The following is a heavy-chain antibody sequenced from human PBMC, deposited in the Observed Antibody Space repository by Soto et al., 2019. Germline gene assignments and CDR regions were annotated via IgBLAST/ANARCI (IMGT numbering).Heavy chain of an antibody. CDR2: ISGSGGST. J-gene: IGHJ4*02. CDR1: GLTFSSYS. D-gene: IGHD3-10*01. V-gene: IGHV3-23*01. CDR3: AKVWFGELSHFDY. Sequence: GGSLRLSCAASGLTFSSYSMSWVRQAPGKGLEWVSAISGSGGSTYYADSVKGRFTISRDNSKNTLYLQMNSLRAEDTAVYYCAKVWFGELSHFDYWGQGTPVTVSS.